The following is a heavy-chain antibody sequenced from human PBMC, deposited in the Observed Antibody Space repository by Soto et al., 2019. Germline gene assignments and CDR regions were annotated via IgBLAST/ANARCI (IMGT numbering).Heavy chain of an antibody. D-gene: IGHD6-25*01. Sequence: PAETLSLTCSVSGGSISSVGHYWTWIRQEPGKGLEWIGYIYYSGSTDYNPSLKSRVTISVDRSKNQFSLNLSPVTAADTAIYYCARESGGYDSSTRYGLDVWGQGTTVTVSS. V-gene: IGHV4-31*03. CDR2: IYYSGST. CDR3: ARESGGYDSSTRYGLDV. CDR1: GGSISSVGHY. J-gene: IGHJ6*02.